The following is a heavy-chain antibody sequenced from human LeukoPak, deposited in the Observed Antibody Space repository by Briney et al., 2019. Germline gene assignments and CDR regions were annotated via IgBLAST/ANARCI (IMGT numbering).Heavy chain of an antibody. V-gene: IGHV4-4*07. CDR2: IYVSGST. D-gene: IGHD3/OR15-3a*01. CDR3: AREIDFPGGLRIDF. Sequence: PSETLSLTCSISGVSMSSYYWNWIRKPAGKGLEWIGRIYVSGSTSYNPSLKSRVTMSIDTSKNQFSLNLNSVTAADTAVYYCAREIDFPGGLRIDFWGQGILDTVSS. J-gene: IGHJ4*02. CDR1: GVSMSSYY.